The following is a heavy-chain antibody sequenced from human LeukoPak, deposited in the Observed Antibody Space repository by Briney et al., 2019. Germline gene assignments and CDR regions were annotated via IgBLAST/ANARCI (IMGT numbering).Heavy chain of an antibody. CDR1: GGSFSGYY. CDR2: INHSGST. CDR3: ARGRGYSYGSGPLLGY. J-gene: IGHJ4*02. V-gene: IGHV4-34*01. D-gene: IGHD5-18*01. Sequence: SETLSLTCAVYGGSFSGYYWSWIRQPPGKGLEWIGEINHSGSTNYNPSLKSRVTISVDTSKNQFSLELSSVTAADTAVYYCARGRGYSYGSGPLLGYWGQGTLVTVSS.